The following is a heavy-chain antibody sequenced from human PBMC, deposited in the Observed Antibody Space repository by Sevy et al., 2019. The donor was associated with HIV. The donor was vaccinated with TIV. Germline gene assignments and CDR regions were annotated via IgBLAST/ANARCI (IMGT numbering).Heavy chain of an antibody. CDR3: ARAYSSGWYDY. D-gene: IGHD6-19*01. J-gene: IGHJ4*02. CDR2: IGNAGDT. V-gene: IGHV3-13*01. CDR1: GFTFSSYD. Sequence: GGSLRLSCAASGFTFSSYDMHWVRQATGKGLEWVSAIGNAGDTYYPGSVKGRFTISRENATNSLYLQMNSLGVGDTAVYYCARAYSSGWYDYWGQGTLVTVSS.